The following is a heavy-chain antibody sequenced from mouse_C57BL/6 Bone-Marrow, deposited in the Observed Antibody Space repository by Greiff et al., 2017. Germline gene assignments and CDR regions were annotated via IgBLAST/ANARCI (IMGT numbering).Heavy chain of an antibody. CDR3: ATYYSNFLYAMDY. CDR2: IHPSDSDT. V-gene: IGHV1-74*01. J-gene: IGHJ4*01. D-gene: IGHD2-5*01. Sequence: VQLQQPGAELVKPGASVKVSCKASGYTFTSYWMHWVKPRPGQGLEWIGRIHPSDSDTNYNQKFKGKATLTVDKSSSTAYMQLSSLTSEDSAVYYSATYYSNFLYAMDYWGQGTSVTVSS. CDR1: GYTFTSYW.